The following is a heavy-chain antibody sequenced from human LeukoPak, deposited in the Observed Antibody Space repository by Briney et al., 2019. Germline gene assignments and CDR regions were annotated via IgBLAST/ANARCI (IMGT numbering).Heavy chain of an antibody. CDR3: ARDLRGYSSSTDQYWFDP. D-gene: IGHD6-6*01. CDR1: GYTFTGYY. V-gene: IGHV1-2*02. J-gene: IGHJ5*02. Sequence: ASVKVSCXASGYTFTGYYMHWVRQAHGQGLEWMGWIDPNSGGTNYAQKFQGRVTMTRDTSISTAYMELSRLRSDDTAVYYCARDLRGYSSSTDQYWFDPWGQGTLVTVSS. CDR2: IDPNSGGT.